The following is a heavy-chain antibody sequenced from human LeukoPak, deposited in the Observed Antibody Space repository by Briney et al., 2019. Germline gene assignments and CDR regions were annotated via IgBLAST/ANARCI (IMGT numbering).Heavy chain of an antibody. CDR2: ISTNTGNP. CDR3: ARGTYYDSSLTGVMDV. V-gene: IGHV7-4-1*02. J-gene: IGHJ6*02. Sequence: ASVKVSCKAPGYTFTSYAMNWVRQAPGQGLEWMGWISTNTGNPTYAQGFTGRFVFSLDTSVSTAYLQISSLKAEDTAVYYCARGTYYDSSLTGVMDVWGQGTTVTVSS. D-gene: IGHD3-22*01. CDR1: GYTFTSYA.